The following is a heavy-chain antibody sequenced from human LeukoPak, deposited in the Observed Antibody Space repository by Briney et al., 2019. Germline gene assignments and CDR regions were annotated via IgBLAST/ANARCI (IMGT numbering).Heavy chain of an antibody. CDR1: GGSFSGYY. D-gene: IGHD2-2*01. CDR3: ARGRDCSSTSCHFDP. CDR2: INHSGST. Sequence: PSETLSLTCAVYGGSFSGYYWSWIRQPPGKGLEWMGEINHSGSTNYNPSLKSRVTISVDTSKNQFSLKLSSVAAADTAVYYCARGRDCSSTSCHFDPWGQGTLVTVSS. V-gene: IGHV4-34*01. J-gene: IGHJ5*02.